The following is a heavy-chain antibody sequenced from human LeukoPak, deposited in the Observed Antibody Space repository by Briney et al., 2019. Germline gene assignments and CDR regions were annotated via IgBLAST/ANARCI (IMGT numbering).Heavy chain of an antibody. CDR3: AREVDIVVVPAAPSDAFDI. Sequence: GGSLRLSCAASGFTFSSYSMTWVRQAPGKGLEWVSSISSSSSYIYYADSVKGRFTISRDNAKNSLYLQMSSLRAEDTAVYYCAREVDIVVVPAAPSDAFDIWGQGTMVTVSS. CDR1: GFTFSSYS. CDR2: ISSSSSYI. J-gene: IGHJ3*02. V-gene: IGHV3-21*01. D-gene: IGHD2-2*01.